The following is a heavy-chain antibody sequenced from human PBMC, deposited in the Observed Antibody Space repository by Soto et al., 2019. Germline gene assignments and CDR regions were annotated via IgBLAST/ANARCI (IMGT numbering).Heavy chain of an antibody. CDR1: GYTFTSYY. CDR2: INPSGGST. J-gene: IGHJ5*02. Sequence: ASVKVSCKASGYTFTSYYMHWVRQAPGQGLEWMGIINPSGGSTSYAQKFQGRVTMTRDTSTSTVYMELSSLRSEDTAVYYCAREGGNDFWSGSRCFDPCGQGTLVTVSS. CDR3: AREGGNDFWSGSRCFDP. D-gene: IGHD3-3*01. V-gene: IGHV1-46*01.